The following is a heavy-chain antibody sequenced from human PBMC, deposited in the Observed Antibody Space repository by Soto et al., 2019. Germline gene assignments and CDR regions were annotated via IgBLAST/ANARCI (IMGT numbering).Heavy chain of an antibody. D-gene: IGHD2-2*01. CDR3: ARGYCSSTSCYTARNWFDP. J-gene: IGHJ5*02. V-gene: IGHV1-2*02. Sequence: QVQLVQSGAEVKKPGASVKVSCKASGYTFTGYYMHWVRQAPGQGLEWMGWINPNSGGTNYAQKFQGRVTITRDTSASTAYMELSSLRSEDTAVYYCARGYCSSTSCYTARNWFDPWGQGTLVTVSS. CDR1: GYTFTGYY. CDR2: INPNSGGT.